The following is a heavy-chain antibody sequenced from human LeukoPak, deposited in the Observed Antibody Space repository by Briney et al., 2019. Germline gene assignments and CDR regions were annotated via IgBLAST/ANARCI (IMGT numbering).Heavy chain of an antibody. CDR2: IYYSGST. CDR1: GGSISSYY. CDR3: ARDYAAGNSDY. J-gene: IGHJ4*02. Sequence: PSETLSLTCTVSGGSISSYYWSWIRQPPGKGLGWIGYIYYSGSTNYNPSLKSRVTISVDTSKNQFSLKLSSVTAADTAVYYCARDYAAGNSDYWGQGTLVTVSS. V-gene: IGHV4-59*01. D-gene: IGHD6-13*01.